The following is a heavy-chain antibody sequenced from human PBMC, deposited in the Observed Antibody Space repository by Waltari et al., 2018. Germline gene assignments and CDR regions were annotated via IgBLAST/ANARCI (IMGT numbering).Heavy chain of an antibody. CDR2: IYYSGST. Sequence: QLQLQESGPGLVKPSETLSLTCTVSGGSISSSSYYWGWIRQPPGKGLEWSGSIYYSGSTYYNPSLKSRVTISVDTSKNQFSLKLSSVTAADTAVYYCARAALVGIVGATRWFDPWGQGTLVTVSS. CDR1: GGSISSSSYY. CDR3: ARAALVGIVGATRWFDP. J-gene: IGHJ5*02. V-gene: IGHV4-39*07. D-gene: IGHD1-26*01.